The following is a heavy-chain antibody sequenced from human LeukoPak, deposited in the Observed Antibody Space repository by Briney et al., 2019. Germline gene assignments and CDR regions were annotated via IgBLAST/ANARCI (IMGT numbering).Heavy chain of an antibody. CDR3: ARDHDSNYLGYYYYYYMDV. J-gene: IGHJ6*03. Sequence: GASVKVSCKASGYTFTGYYMHWVRQAPGQGLEWMGWINPNSGGTNYAQKFQGRVTMTRDTSISTAYMELSRLRSDDTAVYYCARDHDSNYLGYYYYYYMDVWGKGTTVTVSS. CDR1: GYTFTGYY. D-gene: IGHD4-11*01. V-gene: IGHV1-2*02. CDR2: INPNSGGT.